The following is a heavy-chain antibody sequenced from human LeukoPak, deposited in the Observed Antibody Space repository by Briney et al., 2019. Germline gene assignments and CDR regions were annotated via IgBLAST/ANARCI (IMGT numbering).Heavy chain of an antibody. CDR1: GFSFGEHA. CDR2: ISFDGNSQ. CDR3: AKLPSNRRAEKNYFDY. D-gene: IGHD1-14*01. V-gene: IGHV3-30*18. Sequence: PGGSLRLSCAASGFSFGEHAMYWVRQAPGKGLQWVAVISFDGNSQFYADSVKGRFTISRDNSKNTVYLQMNSLRPEDTAVYTCAKLPSNRRAEKNYFDYWGQGTLVTVSS. J-gene: IGHJ4*02.